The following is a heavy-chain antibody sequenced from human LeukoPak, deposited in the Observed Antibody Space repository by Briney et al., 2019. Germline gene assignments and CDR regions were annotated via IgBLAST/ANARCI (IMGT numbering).Heavy chain of an antibody. CDR1: GFTFSRYW. D-gene: IGHD2-15*01. V-gene: IGHV3-74*03. CDR2: ISPDGSTT. CDR3: ANEGGGTSYDYYYGMDV. J-gene: IGHJ6*02. Sequence: PGGSLRLSCAASGFTFSRYWMHWVRQAPGKGLMWVSRISPDGSTTLYADSVKGRFTISRDNSKNTLYLQMNSLRAEDTAVYYCANEGGGTSYDYYYGMDVWGQGTTVTVSS.